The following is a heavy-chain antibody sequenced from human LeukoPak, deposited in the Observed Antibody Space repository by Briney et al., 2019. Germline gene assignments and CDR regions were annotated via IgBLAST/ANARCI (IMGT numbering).Heavy chain of an antibody. CDR2: IQYDESNK. D-gene: IGHD2-8*01. Sequence: GGSLRLSCAASGFTFSSYGLHWIRQAPGKGLEWVAFIQYDESNKYYADSVKGRFTISRDNAKNSLYLQMNSLRAEDTAVYYCASHPKRLKTGYCTNGVCWIDYWGQGTLVTVSS. J-gene: IGHJ4*02. CDR1: GFTFSSYG. CDR3: ASHPKRLKTGYCTNGVCWIDY. V-gene: IGHV3-30*02.